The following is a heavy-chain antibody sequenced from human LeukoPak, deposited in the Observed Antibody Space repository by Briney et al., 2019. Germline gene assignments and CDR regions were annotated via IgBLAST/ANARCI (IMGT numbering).Heavy chain of an antibody. V-gene: IGHV3-33*01. CDR1: GFTFSSYG. CDR3: ARTAMAPSVDY. J-gene: IGHJ4*02. CDR2: IWYDGSNK. Sequence: GGSLRLSCAASGFTFSSYGMHWVRQAPGKGLEWVTIIWYDGSNKYYADSVKGRFTISRDNSKNTLYLQMNSLRAEDTAVYYCARTAMAPSVDYWGQGTLVTVSS. D-gene: IGHD5-18*01.